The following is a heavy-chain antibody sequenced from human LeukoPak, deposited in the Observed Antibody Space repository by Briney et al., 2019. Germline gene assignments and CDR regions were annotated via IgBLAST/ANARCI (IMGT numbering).Heavy chain of an antibody. Sequence: GGSLRLSCAASGFTFDVSAMNWVRQAPGKGLEWVANIKQDGSEKYYVDSVKGRFTISRDNAKNSLYLQMNSLRAEDTAVYYCARDPTVTKAGQYFQHWGQGTLVTVSS. V-gene: IGHV3-7*01. CDR3: ARDPTVTKAGQYFQH. D-gene: IGHD4-17*01. J-gene: IGHJ1*01. CDR1: GFTFDVSA. CDR2: IKQDGSEK.